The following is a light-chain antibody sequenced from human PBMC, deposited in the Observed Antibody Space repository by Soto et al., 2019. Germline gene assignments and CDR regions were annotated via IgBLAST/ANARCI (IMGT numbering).Light chain of an antibody. V-gene: IGKV1-5*03. CDR2: KAS. CDR1: QSVTTW. Sequence: DIQMTQSPSTLSASVGDRVTITCRASQSVTTWLAWYQQKPGKAPKLLIYKASNLESGLPSRFTGSGSGTEFTLTISSLQSDDFATYYCQQYSTYPLTFGQGTRLEI. CDR3: QQYSTYPLT. J-gene: IGKJ5*01.